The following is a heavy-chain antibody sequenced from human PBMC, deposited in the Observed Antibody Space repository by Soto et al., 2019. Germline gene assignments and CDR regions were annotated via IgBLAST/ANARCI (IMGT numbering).Heavy chain of an antibody. CDR2: IDFTRAGT. CDR3: ARRFSCSSFSFEY. D-gene: IGHD2-15*01. CDR1: GFPFSSYA. J-gene: IGHJ4*02. V-gene: IGHV3-23*01. Sequence: GGSLSLSCAASGFPFSSYAMSWVRHAPDKGLEWVSAIDFTRAGTYYADSVKGRFTTSRDNSKNTLYLQMSSLRAEDTAVYFCARRFSCSSFSFEYSGQGNL.